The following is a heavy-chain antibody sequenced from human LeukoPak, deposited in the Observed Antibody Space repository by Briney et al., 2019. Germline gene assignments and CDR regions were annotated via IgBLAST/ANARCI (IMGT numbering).Heavy chain of an antibody. D-gene: IGHD3-10*01. J-gene: IGHJ4*02. CDR1: GGSINSRSYC. CDR3: ARLGDYDSGSGGY. Sequence: SETLSLTCTVSGGSINSRSYCWGWIRQPPGKGLEWIGSIYHGGSTYYNPSLTSRVAILVDTSENQFSLRLSSVTAADTAVYFCARLGDYDSGSGGYWGQGTLVTVSS. CDR2: IYHGGST. V-gene: IGHV4-39*01.